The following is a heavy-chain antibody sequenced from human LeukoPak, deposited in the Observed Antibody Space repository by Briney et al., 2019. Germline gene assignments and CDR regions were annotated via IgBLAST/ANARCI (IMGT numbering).Heavy chain of an antibody. Sequence: PGGSLRLSCAASFSTFNKAWMNWVRQAPGKGLEWVSAFSGSISKTYYANSVKGRFTISRDNSKNTLYLQMSSLRAEDTALYYCAKQRAGSAWFTLDYWGPGTLVTVSS. CDR2: FSGSISKT. CDR1: FSTFNKAW. D-gene: IGHD6-19*01. J-gene: IGHJ4*02. CDR3: AKQRAGSAWFTLDY. V-gene: IGHV3-23*01.